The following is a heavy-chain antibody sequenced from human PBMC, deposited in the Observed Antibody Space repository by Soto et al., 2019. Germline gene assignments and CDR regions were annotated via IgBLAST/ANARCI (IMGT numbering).Heavy chain of an antibody. Sequence: QVQLVQSGPEVKKPGSSVRVSCKASGDTFTNFAFSWVRQAPGQGLEWMGGIVPLLGSTNYARNFQGRVTITADGSTSTAFMELITLRSEDTAVYFCASPRGHRGGWYTYFDYWGQETLVIVSS. CDR3: ASPRGHRGGWYTYFDY. D-gene: IGHD6-19*01. CDR2: IVPLLGST. CDR1: GDTFTNFA. J-gene: IGHJ4*02. V-gene: IGHV1-69*01.